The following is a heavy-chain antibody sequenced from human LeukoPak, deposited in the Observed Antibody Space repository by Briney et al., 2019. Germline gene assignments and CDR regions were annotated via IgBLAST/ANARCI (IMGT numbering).Heavy chain of an antibody. Sequence: PSETLSLTCTVSGGSVSSGSYYWSWIRQPPGKGLEWIGYIYYSGSTNYNPSLKSRVTISVDTSKNQFSLKLSSVTAADTAVYYCARVSVWDIAAAGVDYWGQGTLVTVSS. CDR2: IYYSGST. CDR3: ARVSVWDIAAAGVDY. CDR1: GGSVSSGSYY. D-gene: IGHD6-13*01. J-gene: IGHJ4*02. V-gene: IGHV4-61*01.